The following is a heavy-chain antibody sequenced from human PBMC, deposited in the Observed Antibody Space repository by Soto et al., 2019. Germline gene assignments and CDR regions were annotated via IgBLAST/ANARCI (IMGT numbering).Heavy chain of an antibody. CDR2: ISYDGSNK. D-gene: IGHD6-19*01. CDR1: RFTFSSYA. V-gene: IGHV3-30-3*01. CDR3: ARDMAGYSSGSVDY. J-gene: IGHJ4*02. Sequence: QVQLVESGGGVVQPGRSLRLSCAASRFTFSSYAMHWVRQAPGKGLEWVAVISYDGSNKYYADSVKGRFTISRDNSKNTLYLQMNSLRAEDTAVYYCARDMAGYSSGSVDYWGQGTLVTVSS.